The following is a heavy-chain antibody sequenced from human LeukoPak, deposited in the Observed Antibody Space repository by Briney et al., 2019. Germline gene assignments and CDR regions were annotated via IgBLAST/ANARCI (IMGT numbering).Heavy chain of an antibody. V-gene: IGHV3-48*04. CDR2: ISSSSSTI. CDR1: GFTFCSYS. CDR3: ARDIYYDSSGYYGSVY. D-gene: IGHD3-22*01. Sequence: GGSLRLSCAASGFTFCSYSMKWLRQAPGKGREWVLYISSSSSTIYYGDSVKGRFTISRDNAKNSLYLHMNSLRAEDTAVYYCARDIYYDSSGYYGSVYWGQGTLVTVSS. J-gene: IGHJ4*02.